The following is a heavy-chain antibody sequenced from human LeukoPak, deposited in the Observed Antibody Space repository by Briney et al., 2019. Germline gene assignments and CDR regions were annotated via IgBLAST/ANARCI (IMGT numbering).Heavy chain of an antibody. V-gene: IGHV3-66*01. J-gene: IGHJ4*02. Sequence: AGGSLRLSCTASRFYFSTYDMNWVRQVPGKGLEWVSVIYSGGTIYYADSVKGRFTISRDTSKNALYLQMNSLRAEDTAVYYCARGRAAATYFDYWGQGTLVTVSS. CDR3: ARGRAAATYFDY. CDR2: IYSGGTI. CDR1: RFYFSTYD. D-gene: IGHD6-13*01.